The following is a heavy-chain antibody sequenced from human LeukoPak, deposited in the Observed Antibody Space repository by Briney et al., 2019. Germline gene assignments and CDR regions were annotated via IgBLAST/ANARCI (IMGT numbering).Heavy chain of an antibody. D-gene: IGHD1-14*01. CDR3: ATETNGRHYDY. CDR2: MGPTGSDR. J-gene: IGHJ4*02. Sequence: GGSLRLSCTASGLTFSTSGFNWVRQAPGKGLEWVASMGPTGSDRYHADSIKGRFTTSRDNANNFLHLQMNSLRAEDTAVYYCATETNGRHYDYWGQGTLLTVSS. V-gene: IGHV3-21*06. CDR1: GLTFSTSG.